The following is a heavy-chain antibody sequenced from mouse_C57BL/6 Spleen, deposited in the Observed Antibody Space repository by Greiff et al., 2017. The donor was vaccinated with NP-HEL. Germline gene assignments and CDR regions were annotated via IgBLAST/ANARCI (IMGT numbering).Heavy chain of an antibody. Sequence: EVQLQQSGPELVKPGASVKISCKASGYTFTDYYMNWVKQSHGKSLEWIGDINPNNGGTSYNQKFKGKATLTVDKSSSTAYMELRSLTSEDSAVYYCARPLRYDHEGYFDYWGQGTTLTVSS. J-gene: IGHJ2*01. CDR3: ARPLRYDHEGYFDY. CDR1: GYTFTDYY. CDR2: INPNNGGT. V-gene: IGHV1-26*01. D-gene: IGHD2-4*01.